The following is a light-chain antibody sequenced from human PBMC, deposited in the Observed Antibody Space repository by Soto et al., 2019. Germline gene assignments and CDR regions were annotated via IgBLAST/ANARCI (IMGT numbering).Light chain of an antibody. CDR3: QQYGSSPPT. CDR2: GAS. Sequence: EIVLTQSPGTLSLSPGERATLSCRASQSVSSSYLAWYQQKPGQAPRLLIYGASSRATGIPDRFSGSGSGTDFTLIISRLEPEDFAVYYCQQYGSSPPTFGQGTKGEIK. J-gene: IGKJ1*01. V-gene: IGKV3-20*01. CDR1: QSVSSSY.